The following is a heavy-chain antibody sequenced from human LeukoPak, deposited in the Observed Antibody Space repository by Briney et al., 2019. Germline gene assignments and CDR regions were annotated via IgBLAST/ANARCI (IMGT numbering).Heavy chain of an antibody. CDR2: IYYSGST. V-gene: IGHV4-39*01. CDR1: GGSISSSSYY. Sequence: SETLSLTCTVSGGSISSSSYYWGWIRQPPGKGLEWIGSIYYSGSTYYNPSLKSRVTISVDTSKNQFSLKLSSVTAAGTAVCYCARPDSSSWYERDCYYYYMDVWGKGTTVTVSS. CDR3: ARPDSSSWYERDCYYYYMDV. J-gene: IGHJ6*03. D-gene: IGHD6-13*01.